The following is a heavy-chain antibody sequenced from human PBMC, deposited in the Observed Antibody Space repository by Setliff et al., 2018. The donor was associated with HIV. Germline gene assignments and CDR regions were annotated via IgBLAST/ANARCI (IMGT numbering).Heavy chain of an antibody. CDR3: ARDSSTSSGVVWFDP. CDR2: ISSSSSYI. CDR1: GFTLSSYS. V-gene: IGHV3-21*01. J-gene: IGHJ5*02. D-gene: IGHD2-2*01. Sequence: GGSLRLSCVASGFTLSSYSMNWVRQAPGKGLEWVSSISSSSSYIKYAQTVKGRFTISRDNAKNSLSLLMTSLRADDTAVYYCARDSSTSSGVVWFDPWGQGTLVT.